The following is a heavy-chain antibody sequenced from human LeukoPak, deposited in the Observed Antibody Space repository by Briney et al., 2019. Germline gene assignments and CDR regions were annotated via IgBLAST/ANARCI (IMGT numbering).Heavy chain of an antibody. V-gene: IGHV1-69*13. CDR1: GYSFTTYY. CDR3: ARIAAAGTLGYFDY. Sequence: SVKVSCKASGYSFTTYYMHWVRQAPGQGLEWMGGIIPIFGTANYAQKFQGRVTITADESTSTAYMELSSLRSEDTAVYYCARIAAAGTLGYFDYWGQGTLVTVSS. CDR2: IIPIFGTA. J-gene: IGHJ4*02. D-gene: IGHD6-13*01.